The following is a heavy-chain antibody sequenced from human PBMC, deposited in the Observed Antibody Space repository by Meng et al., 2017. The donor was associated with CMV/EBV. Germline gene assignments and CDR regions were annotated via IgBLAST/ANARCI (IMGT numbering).Heavy chain of an antibody. Sequence: VQVGGEGKKPGGSVKVACKASGYTFTSYYMHWVRQAPGQGLEWMGIINPSGGSTSYAQKFQGRVTMTRDTSTSTVYMELCSLRSEDTAVYYCALAEYSSSLFDYWGQGTLVTVSS. CDR2: INPSGGST. J-gene: IGHJ4*02. D-gene: IGHD6-13*01. V-gene: IGHV1-46*01. CDR1: GYTFTSYY. CDR3: ALAEYSSSLFDY.